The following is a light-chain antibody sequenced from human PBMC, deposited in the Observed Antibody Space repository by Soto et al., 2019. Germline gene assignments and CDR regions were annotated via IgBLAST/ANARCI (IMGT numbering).Light chain of an antibody. V-gene: IGKV3-20*01. CDR3: QQFFT. J-gene: IGKJ3*01. CDR1: QSVSSSY. Sequence: EMVLTQSPGTLSLSPGERATLSCRASQSVSSSYLAWYQQKPGQAPRLLLYGASSRATGIPDRFSGSGSGTDFTLTISRLEPEDFAVYYCQQFFTFGPGTKVDIK. CDR2: GAS.